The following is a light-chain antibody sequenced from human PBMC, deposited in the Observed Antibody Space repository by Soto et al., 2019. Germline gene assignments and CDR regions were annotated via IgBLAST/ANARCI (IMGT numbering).Light chain of an antibody. Sequence: DLQMTQSPSSLSASVGDRVTITCRASQSISGYLNWYQQKPGKAPKLLIYAASSLQSGLPSRFSSSGSGTDLTLTISSLQREDFASYYCQQSYDNPLFGGGTKVEIK. CDR2: AAS. CDR3: QQSYDNPL. CDR1: QSISGY. J-gene: IGKJ4*01. V-gene: IGKV1-39*01.